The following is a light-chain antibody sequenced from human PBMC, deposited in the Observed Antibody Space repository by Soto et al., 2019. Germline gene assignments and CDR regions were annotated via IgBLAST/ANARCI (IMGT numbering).Light chain of an antibody. CDR3: ASYAGTRLFV. CDR1: SSDVGFYNF. Sequence: QSVLTQPPSASGSPGQSLTISCTGTSSDVGFYNFVSWYQQRPGTAPKLVIYEVTKRPSGVPDRFSGSKSGSTASLTVSGLQADDEADYYCASYAGTRLFVFGSGTKVTVL. CDR2: EVT. J-gene: IGLJ1*01. V-gene: IGLV2-8*01.